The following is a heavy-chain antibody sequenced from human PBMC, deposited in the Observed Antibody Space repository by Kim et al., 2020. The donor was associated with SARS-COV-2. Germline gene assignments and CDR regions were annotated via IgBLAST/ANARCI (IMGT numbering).Heavy chain of an antibody. CDR3: AKDLLASSRWGQADYYYYGMDV. V-gene: IGHV3-23*01. CDR1: GFTFSSYA. J-gene: IGHJ6*02. CDR2: ISGSGGST. D-gene: IGHD3-16*01. Sequence: GGSLRLSCAASGFTFSSYAMSWVRQAPGKGLEWVSAISGSGGSTYYADSVKGRFTISRDNSKNTLYLQMNSLRAEDTAVYYCAKDLLASSRWGQADYYYYGMDVWGQGTTVTVSS.